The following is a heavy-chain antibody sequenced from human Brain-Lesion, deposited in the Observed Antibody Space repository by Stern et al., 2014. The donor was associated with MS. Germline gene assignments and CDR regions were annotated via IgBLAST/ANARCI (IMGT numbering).Heavy chain of an antibody. J-gene: IGHJ4*02. V-gene: IGHV4-31*03. Sequence: VQLVESGPGLVKPSQTLSLTCTVSGSSVNNGGRYWSWIRQYPGKGLEWIGYFSSSWNTYYNPSLQRRLTISTDTSKNQFSLKLRSVTAADTALYYCARVTEFMRFFYPDYWGQGTQVTVSS. CDR2: FSSSWNT. CDR3: ARVTEFMRFFYPDY. D-gene: IGHD3-3*01. CDR1: GSSVNNGGRY.